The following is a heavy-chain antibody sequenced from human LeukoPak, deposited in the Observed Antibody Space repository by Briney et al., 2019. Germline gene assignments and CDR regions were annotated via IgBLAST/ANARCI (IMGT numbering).Heavy chain of an antibody. Sequence: GGSLRLSCAVSGFTVSGNYMSWIRQAPGKGLEWVSLIYSGGTTYYADSVKGRFTISRDNSKNTLYLQMNSLRAEDTAVYYCARRAGGYSHPYDYWGQGILVTVSS. J-gene: IGHJ4*02. V-gene: IGHV3-53*01. CDR3: ARRAGGYSHPYDY. D-gene: IGHD4-23*01. CDR2: IYSGGTT. CDR1: GFTVSGNY.